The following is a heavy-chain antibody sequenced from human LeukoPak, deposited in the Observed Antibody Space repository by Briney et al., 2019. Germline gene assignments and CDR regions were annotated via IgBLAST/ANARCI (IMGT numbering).Heavy chain of an antibody. J-gene: IGHJ4*02. V-gene: IGHV3-11*01. CDR2: ISSSGSTI. D-gene: IGHD3-10*01. CDR3: AYNYYGSGSHTCDH. CDR1: GFTFSDYY. Sequence: GGSLRLSCAASGFTFSDYYMSWIRQAPGKGLEWVSYISSSGSTIYYADSVKGRFTISRDNAKNSLYLQMNSLRAEDTAVYYCAYNYYGSGSHTCDHWGQGTLVTVSS.